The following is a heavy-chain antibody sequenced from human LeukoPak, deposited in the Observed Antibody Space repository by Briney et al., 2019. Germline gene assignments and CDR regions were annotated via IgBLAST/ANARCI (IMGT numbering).Heavy chain of an antibody. CDR3: ARTGEYSRSTGGWFDP. J-gene: IGHJ5*02. D-gene: IGHD2/OR15-2a*01. Sequence: SVPLSLTCTVSAGAISSLYGSWARQPPGKGLEWIMYTFYSGSTTYSPPLKSQVPIPVKPSKNQFSLRLTSVTAADTAVYFCARTGEYSRSTGGWFDPWGQGTLVTVSS. CDR2: TFYSGST. CDR1: AGAISSLY. V-gene: IGHV4-59*11.